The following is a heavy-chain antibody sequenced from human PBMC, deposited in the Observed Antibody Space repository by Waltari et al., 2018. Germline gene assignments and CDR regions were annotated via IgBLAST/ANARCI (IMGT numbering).Heavy chain of an antibody. CDR1: GFNFSSYA. CDR2: VRASGDRA. Sequence: EVQLLESGGDFIQPGGSLRLSCTASGFNFSSYAMTWVRQAVGKGLDGVSSVRASGDRAFYADSVKGRFTISRDNSKNTLYLQMNSLRAEDAAEYYCAKSRIMVVPAVLGIDVWGQGTTVTVSS. D-gene: IGHD3-10*01. CDR3: AKSRIMVVPAVLGIDV. J-gene: IGHJ6*02. V-gene: IGHV3-23*01.